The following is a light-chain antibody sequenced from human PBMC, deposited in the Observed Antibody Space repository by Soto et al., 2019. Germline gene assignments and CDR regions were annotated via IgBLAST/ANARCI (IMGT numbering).Light chain of an antibody. CDR2: DAS. Sequence: DIQMTQSPSTLSASVGDIVTITCRSSQSISSWLAWYQQKAGKAPKLLIYDASILESGVPSRFSGSGSGTEFTLTISILQPDDVETYYCQQYNSYPWTFGQGTKVEIK. CDR1: QSISSW. V-gene: IGKV1-5*01. CDR3: QQYNSYPWT. J-gene: IGKJ1*01.